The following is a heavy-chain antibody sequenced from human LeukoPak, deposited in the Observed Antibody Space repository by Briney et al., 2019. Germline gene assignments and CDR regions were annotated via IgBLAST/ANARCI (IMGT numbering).Heavy chain of an antibody. CDR1: GYSISSGYY. CDR2: IYYSGST. J-gene: IGHJ4*02. Sequence: SETLSLTCSVSGYSISSGYYWGWIRQPPGKGLEWIGSIYYSGSTYYNPSLKSRVTISVDTSKNQFSLKLSSVTAADTAVYYCARGGGYGSGSYPDYWGQGTLVTVSS. CDR3: ARGGGYGSGSYPDY. D-gene: IGHD3-10*01. V-gene: IGHV4-38-2*02.